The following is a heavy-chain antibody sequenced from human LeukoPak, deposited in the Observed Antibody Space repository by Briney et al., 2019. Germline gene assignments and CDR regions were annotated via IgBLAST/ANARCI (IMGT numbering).Heavy chain of an antibody. CDR2: MNPNSGNK. CDR3: ARGSYDFWSGYSYYYDY. J-gene: IGHJ4*02. CDR1: GYTFTSYD. V-gene: IGHV1-8*03. D-gene: IGHD3-3*01. Sequence: GASVKVSCKASGYTFTSYDINWVRQATGQGLEWMAWMNPNSGNKGYAQKFQCRVTITRNTSISTAYMELSSLRSEDTAVYYCARGSYDFWSGYSYYYDYWGQGTLVTVSS.